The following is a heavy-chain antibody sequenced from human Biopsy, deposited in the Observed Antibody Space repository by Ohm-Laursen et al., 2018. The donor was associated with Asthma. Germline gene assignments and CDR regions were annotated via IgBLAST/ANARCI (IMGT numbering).Heavy chain of an antibody. Sequence: ASETVSCKASGYTFINYAIHWVRQAPGQRLEWTGWINAGNGNTKYSQKFQGRVTISRDTSASTAYMDLSSLRSEDTAVYYCARTYDDFLTGQVNDAFAMWGQGTMVTVSS. CDR3: ARTYDDFLTGQVNDAFAM. V-gene: IGHV1-3*01. CDR2: INAGNGNT. D-gene: IGHD3-9*01. CDR1: GYTFINYA. J-gene: IGHJ3*02.